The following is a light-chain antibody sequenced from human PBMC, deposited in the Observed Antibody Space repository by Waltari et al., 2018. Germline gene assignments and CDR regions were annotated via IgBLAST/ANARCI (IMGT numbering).Light chain of an antibody. CDR3: MQGSYWPFT. CDR1: QSLLYSDGNTY. Sequence: DVVVTQAPLSLPVTLGQPASISCRSSQSLLYSDGNTYWYWFHQGPGQSPRRLIYKVSNRDSGVPDRFSGSGSGTDFTLKISRVEAEDVGVYYCMQGSYWPFTFGPGTKVDIK. J-gene: IGKJ3*01. CDR2: KVS. V-gene: IGKV2-30*01.